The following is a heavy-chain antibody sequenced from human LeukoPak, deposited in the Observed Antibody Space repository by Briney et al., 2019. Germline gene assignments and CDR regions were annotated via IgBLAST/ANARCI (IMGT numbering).Heavy chain of an antibody. CDR2: ISGSGGST. D-gene: IGHD3-22*01. V-gene: IGHV3-23*01. J-gene: IGHJ4*02. Sequence: GGSLRLSCAASGFTVSSNYMSWVRQAPGKGLEWVSAISGSGGSTYYADSVKGRFTISRDNSKNTLYLQMNSLRAEDTAVYYCAKESVYYDSSGYYYRYFDYWGQGTLVTVSS. CDR3: AKESVYYDSSGYYYRYFDY. CDR1: GFTVSSNY.